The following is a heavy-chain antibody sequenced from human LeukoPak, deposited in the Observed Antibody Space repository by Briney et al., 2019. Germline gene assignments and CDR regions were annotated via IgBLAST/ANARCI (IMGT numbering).Heavy chain of an antibody. CDR3: AKAMVVTEERWFDP. J-gene: IGHJ5*02. Sequence: GGSLRLSCAASGFTFNNYAMNWVRQSPGKVLEWVASIIGSGVNTYHADSVKGRFTISRDNSKNTLYLQMNSLRAEDTAVYYCAKAMVVTEERWFDPWGQGTLVTVSS. D-gene: IGHD2-21*02. CDR2: IIGSGVNT. CDR1: GFTFNNYA. V-gene: IGHV3-23*01.